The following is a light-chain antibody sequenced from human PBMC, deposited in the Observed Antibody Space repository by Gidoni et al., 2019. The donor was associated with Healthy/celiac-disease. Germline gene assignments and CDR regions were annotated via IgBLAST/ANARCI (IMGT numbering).Light chain of an antibody. V-gene: IGKV1-33*01. CDR3: QQYDNPPFT. J-gene: IGKJ3*01. CDR2: DAS. CDR1: QDISNY. Sequence: DIQMTHSQSSLSASVGDRVTITCQASQDISNYLNWYQQKPGKAPKLLIYDASKLETGVPSRFSGSGAGTDFTFTISSLQPEDIATYYCQQYDNPPFTFGPGTKVDIK.